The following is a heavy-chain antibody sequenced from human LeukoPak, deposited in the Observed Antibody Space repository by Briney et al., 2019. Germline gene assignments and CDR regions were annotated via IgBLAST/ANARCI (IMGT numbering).Heavy chain of an antibody. CDR2: ISTSENT. V-gene: IGHV4-4*07. Sequence: GSLRLSCAASGFTFDDYGMSWVRQPVGKGLEWIGRISTSENTNYNPSLKSRVTMSVDTSKNQFSLRLRSVTAADTAVYYCAREFYDVLTGYLGRGQYHFDNWGQGKLVTVSS. D-gene: IGHD3-9*01. CDR3: AREFYDVLTGYLGRGQYHFDN. J-gene: IGHJ4*02. CDR1: GFTFDDYG.